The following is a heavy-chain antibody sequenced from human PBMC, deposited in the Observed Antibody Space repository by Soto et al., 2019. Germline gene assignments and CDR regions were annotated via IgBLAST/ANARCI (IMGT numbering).Heavy chain of an antibody. CDR2: IYYSGST. Sequence: PSETLSLTCTVSGGSISSYYWSWIRQPPGKGLEWIGYIYYSGSTNYNPSLKSRVTISVDTSKNQFSLKLSSVTAADTAVYYCARGIDFWSGYPVVWGKGTTVTVSS. D-gene: IGHD3-3*01. J-gene: IGHJ6*04. CDR1: GGSISSYY. CDR3: ARGIDFWSGYPVV. V-gene: IGHV4-59*01.